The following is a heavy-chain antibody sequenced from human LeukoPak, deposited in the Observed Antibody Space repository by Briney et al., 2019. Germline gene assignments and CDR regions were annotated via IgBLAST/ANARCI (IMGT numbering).Heavy chain of an antibody. Sequence: PGGSLRLSCVVSGFSVINNYVSWVRQAPGKGLEWVSYISSSSSTIYYADSVKGRFTISRDNAKNSLYLQMNSLRAEDTAVYYCARGPYYYDSSIIDYWGQGTLVTVSS. V-gene: IGHV3-48*01. CDR3: ARGPYYYDSSIIDY. CDR2: ISSSSSTI. D-gene: IGHD3-22*01. CDR1: GFSVINNY. J-gene: IGHJ4*02.